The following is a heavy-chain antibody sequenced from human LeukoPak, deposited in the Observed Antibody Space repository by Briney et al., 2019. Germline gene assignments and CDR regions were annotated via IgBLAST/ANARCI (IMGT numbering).Heavy chain of an antibody. V-gene: IGHV4-34*01. CDR2: INHSGST. Sequence: SETLSLTCAVYGGSFSGYYWSWIRKPPGKGLEWIGEINHSGSTNYNPSLKSRVTISVDTSKNQFSLKLSSVTAADTAVYYCARGRFTMVRGVIRNWFDPWGQGTLATVSS. CDR3: ARGRFTMVRGVIRNWFDP. D-gene: IGHD3-10*01. J-gene: IGHJ5*02. CDR1: GGSFSGYY.